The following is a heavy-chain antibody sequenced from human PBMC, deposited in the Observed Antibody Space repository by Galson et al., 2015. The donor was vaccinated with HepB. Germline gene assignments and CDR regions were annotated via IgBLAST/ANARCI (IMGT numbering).Heavy chain of an antibody. V-gene: IGHV1-69*06. CDR1: GDTFISYA. Sequence: SVKVSCKASGDTFISYAINWVRQAPGQGLEWMGGIIPMFGTANYAQKFQGIVTITADKSTSTAYMELNSLRSEDTAVFYSATEYIAGRPDESDHYYFNIMDVWGQGTTVTVSS. D-gene: IGHD6-6*01. CDR2: IIPMFGTA. CDR3: ATEYIAGRPDESDHYYFNIMDV. J-gene: IGHJ6*02.